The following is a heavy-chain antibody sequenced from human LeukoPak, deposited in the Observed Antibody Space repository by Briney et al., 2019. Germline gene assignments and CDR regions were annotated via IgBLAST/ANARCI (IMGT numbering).Heavy chain of an antibody. CDR3: ASSGSYPLDYYYYYMDV. CDR1: GGSISSSSYY. CDR2: IYTSGST. V-gene: IGHV4-61*02. J-gene: IGHJ6*03. Sequence: SETLSLTCTVSGGSISSSSYYWSWIRQPAGKGLEWIGRIYTSGSTNYNPSLKSRVTMSVDTSKNQFSLKLSSVTAADTAVYYCASSGSYPLDYYYYYMDVWGKGTTVTISS. D-gene: IGHD3-10*01.